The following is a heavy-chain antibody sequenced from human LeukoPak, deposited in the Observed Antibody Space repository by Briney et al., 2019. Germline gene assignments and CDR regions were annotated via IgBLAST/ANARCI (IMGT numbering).Heavy chain of an antibody. CDR2: INPNSGGT. CDR3: ARVQAVAAAALPFYYYYMDV. V-gene: IGHV1-2*02. D-gene: IGHD6-13*01. Sequence: ASVKVSCKASGYTFTGYYMHWVRQAPGQGLEWMGWINPNSGGTNYAQKFQGRVTMTRDTSISTAYMELSRLRSDDTAVYYRARVQAVAAAALPFYYYYMDVWGKGTTVTVSS. CDR1: GYTFTGYY. J-gene: IGHJ6*03.